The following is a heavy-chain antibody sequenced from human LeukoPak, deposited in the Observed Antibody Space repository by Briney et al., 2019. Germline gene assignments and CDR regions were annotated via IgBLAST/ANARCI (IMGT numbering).Heavy chain of an antibody. D-gene: IGHD6-19*01. CDR1: GFTVSSTY. CDR3: ARLYNSGWSNWFDP. CDR2: IYSGGST. J-gene: IGHJ5*02. Sequence: SGGSLGFSCAASGFTVSSTYMSWVGQAPGKGLEWVSVIYSGGSTYYGDSVKGRFTISRDNSKNTLYLQMNSLRAEDTAVYYCARLYNSGWSNWFDPWGQGTLVTVSS. V-gene: IGHV3-53*01.